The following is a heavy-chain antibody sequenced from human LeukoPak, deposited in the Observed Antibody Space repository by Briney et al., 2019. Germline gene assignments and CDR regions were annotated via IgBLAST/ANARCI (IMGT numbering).Heavy chain of an antibody. CDR3: ARVLRYDFWSAYYFDY. CDR2: ISTYNGNT. V-gene: IGHV1-18*01. CDR1: GYTFNSYD. J-gene: IGHJ4*02. Sequence: ASVRVSCKASGYTFNSYDISWVRQAPGQGLEWMAWISTYNGNTNYALKVQGRATMTIDTSTSTAYMELRSLRSDDTAVYYCARVLRYDFWSAYYFDYWGQGTLVTVSS. D-gene: IGHD3-3*01.